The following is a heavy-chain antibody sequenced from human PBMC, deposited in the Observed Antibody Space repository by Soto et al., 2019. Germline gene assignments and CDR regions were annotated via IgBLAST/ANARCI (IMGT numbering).Heavy chain of an antibody. CDR2: ISAYNGNT. CDR3: ARDYYDSSGHRWDGMDV. V-gene: IGHV1-18*01. CDR1: GYTFTSYG. J-gene: IGHJ6*02. Sequence: QVQLVQSGAEVKKPGASVKVSCKASGYTFTSYGISWVRQAPGQGLEWMGWISAYNGNTTYAQKLQGRVTMTTDTSTSTGYMELRSLRSDDTAVYYCARDYYDSSGHRWDGMDVWGQGTTVTVSS. D-gene: IGHD3-22*01.